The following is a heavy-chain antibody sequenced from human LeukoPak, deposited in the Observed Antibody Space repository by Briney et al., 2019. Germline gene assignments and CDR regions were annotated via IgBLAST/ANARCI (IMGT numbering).Heavy chain of an antibody. Sequence: GGSLRLSCAASGFTFSSYAMSWVRQAPGKGLEWVSAISGSGGSTYYADSVKGRFTISRENAKNSLYLQMNSLRAGDTAVYYCARGDYYDSSGYPNWFDPWGQGTLVTVSP. V-gene: IGHV3-23*01. CDR2: ISGSGGST. CDR1: GFTFSSYA. D-gene: IGHD3-22*01. CDR3: ARGDYYDSSGYPNWFDP. J-gene: IGHJ5*02.